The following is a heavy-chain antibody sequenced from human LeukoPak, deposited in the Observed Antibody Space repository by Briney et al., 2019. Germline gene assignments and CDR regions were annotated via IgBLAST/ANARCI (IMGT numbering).Heavy chain of an antibody. J-gene: IGHJ4*02. CDR3: ARAYYDILTGYYEDY. CDR2: IYSTGST. Sequence: SETLSLTCTVSGASISSSNYYWGWIRQPPGKGLEWIGNIYSTGSTYYIPSLKSRVTISPDTSKNQFSLKLSSVTAADTAVYYCARAYYDILTGYYEDYWGQGTLVTVSS. D-gene: IGHD3-9*01. CDR1: GASISSSNYY. V-gene: IGHV4-39*07.